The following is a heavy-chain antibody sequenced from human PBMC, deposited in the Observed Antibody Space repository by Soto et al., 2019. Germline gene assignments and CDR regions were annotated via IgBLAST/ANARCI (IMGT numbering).Heavy chain of an antibody. D-gene: IGHD3-10*01. J-gene: IGHJ4*02. CDR3: ASSYGSGYRAFDY. CDR1: GDTFNFYS. Sequence: QVQLVQSGAEVKRPGSSVKVSCKDSGDTFNFYSINWVRQAPGLGLEWMGRVNPIVSMSNYAQNFQGRVTMTADKSPSTASMELSSLRSEDTAIYYCASSYGSGYRAFDYWGQGALVTVSS. V-gene: IGHV1-69*02. CDR2: VNPIVSMS.